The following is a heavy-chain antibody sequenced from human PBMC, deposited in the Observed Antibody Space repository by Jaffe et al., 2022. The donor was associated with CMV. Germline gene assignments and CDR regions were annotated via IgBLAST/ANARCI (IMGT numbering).Heavy chain of an antibody. Sequence: QVQLQQWGAGLLKPSETLSLTCAVYGGSFSGYYWSWIRQPPGKGLEWIGEINHSGSTNYNPSLKSRVTISVDTSKNQFSLKLSSVTAADTAVYYCARGVPEQWRHFDYWGQGTLVTVSS. CDR3: ARGVPEQWRHFDY. V-gene: IGHV4-34*01. CDR2: INHSGST. CDR1: GGSFSGYY. D-gene: IGHD6-19*01. J-gene: IGHJ4*02.